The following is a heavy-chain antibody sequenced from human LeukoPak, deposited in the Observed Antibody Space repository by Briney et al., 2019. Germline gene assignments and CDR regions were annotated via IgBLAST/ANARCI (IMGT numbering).Heavy chain of an antibody. V-gene: IGHV4-59*01. J-gene: IGHJ3*02. D-gene: IGHD2-2*01. CDR2: IYYSGST. Sequence: TTSETLSLTCTVSGGSISSYYWSWIRQPPGKGLEWIGYIYYSGSTNYNPSLKSRVTIPVDTSKNQFSLKLSSVTAADTAVYYCARDFRYCSSTSCYLGDAFDIWGQGTMVTVSS. CDR3: ARDFRYCSSTSCYLGDAFDI. CDR1: GGSISSYY.